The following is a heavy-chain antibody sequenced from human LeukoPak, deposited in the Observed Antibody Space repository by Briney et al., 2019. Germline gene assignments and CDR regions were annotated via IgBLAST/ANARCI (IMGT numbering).Heavy chain of an antibody. CDR1: GFTFSSYS. Sequence: GGSLRLSRAASGFTFSSYSMNWVRQAPGKGLEWVSSISSSSSYIYYADSVKGRFTISRDNAKNSLYLQMNSLRAEDTAVYYCARETVSGAFDIWGQGTMVTVSS. J-gene: IGHJ3*02. CDR3: ARETVSGAFDI. D-gene: IGHD1-14*01. V-gene: IGHV3-21*04. CDR2: ISSSSSYI.